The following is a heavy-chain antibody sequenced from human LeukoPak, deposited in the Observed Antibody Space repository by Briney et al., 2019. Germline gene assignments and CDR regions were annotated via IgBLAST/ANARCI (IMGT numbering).Heavy chain of an antibody. CDR3: AKSAVAGTNWFDP. V-gene: IGHV3-23*01. J-gene: IGHJ5*02. CDR1: GLTFSSYA. D-gene: IGHD6-19*01. CDR2: ISGSGGST. Sequence: AGGSLRLSCAVSGLTFSSYAMSWVRQAPGKGLEWVSAISGSGGSTYYADSVKGRFTISRDNSKNTLYLQMNSLRAEDTAVYYCAKSAVAGTNWFDPWGQGTLVTVSS.